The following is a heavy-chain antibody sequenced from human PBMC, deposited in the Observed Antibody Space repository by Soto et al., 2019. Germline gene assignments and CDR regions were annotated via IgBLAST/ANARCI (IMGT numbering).Heavy chain of an antibody. CDR2: ITGSGDYT. V-gene: IGHV3-23*01. D-gene: IGHD3-22*01. Sequence: VQLLESGGGLVQPGGSLRLSCAASGFTFSNYAMSWVRQAPGKGLEWVSSITGSGDYTYYADSVKGRFTISRDNSKNTLYLQMNSLRAEDTAVYYCAKARYYDSTGYLYYFDYWGQGTLVTVSS. CDR1: GFTFSNYA. CDR3: AKARYYDSTGYLYYFDY. J-gene: IGHJ4*02.